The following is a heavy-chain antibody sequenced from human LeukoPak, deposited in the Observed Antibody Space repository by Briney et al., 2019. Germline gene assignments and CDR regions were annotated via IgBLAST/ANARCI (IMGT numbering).Heavy chain of an antibody. CDR1: GFTFSSYS. CDR3: ARLGFWSGYSNGDTLDLFDY. Sequence: PGGSLRLSCAASGFTFSSYSMNWVRQAPGKGLEWVSYISSSSSTIYYADSVKGRFTISRDNAKNSLYLQMNSLRAEDTAVYYCARLGFWSGYSNGDTLDLFDYWGQGTLVTVSS. J-gene: IGHJ4*02. CDR2: ISSSSSTI. D-gene: IGHD3-3*01. V-gene: IGHV3-48*04.